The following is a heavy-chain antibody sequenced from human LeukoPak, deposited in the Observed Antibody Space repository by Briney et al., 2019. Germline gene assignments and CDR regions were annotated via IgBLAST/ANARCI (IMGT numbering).Heavy chain of an antibody. Sequence: GGALRLSCAASGLIFRDREMNWVRQAPGKGLEWVAQITSSPTTIYYADSVRGRFTISRDDAKNSLYLQMNSLRAEDTAVYYCAILDAGIDFDYWGQGTPVTVSS. CDR1: GLIFRDRE. J-gene: IGHJ4*02. CDR2: ITSSPTTI. CDR3: AILDAGIDFDY. D-gene: IGHD3-3*01. V-gene: IGHV3-48*03.